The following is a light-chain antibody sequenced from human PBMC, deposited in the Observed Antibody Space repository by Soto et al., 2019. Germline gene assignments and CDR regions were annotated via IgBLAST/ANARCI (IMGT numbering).Light chain of an antibody. CDR2: AAS. CDR3: QQSDSTPGYT. V-gene: IGKV1-39*01. J-gene: IGKJ2*01. Sequence: DIQMTQSPSSLSASVGDRVTITCRASQSISSYLNWYQQKPGKAPKLLIYAASSLKSGVPSRFNGSGSGTDFTLTISSLQPEDFETYYCQQSDSTPGYTFGQGTKLEIK. CDR1: QSISSY.